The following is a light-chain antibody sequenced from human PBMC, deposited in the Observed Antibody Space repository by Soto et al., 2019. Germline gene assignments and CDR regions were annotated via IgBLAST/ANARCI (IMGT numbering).Light chain of an antibody. Sequence: DIPLTQSPSFLSASIGDRVTITCRASQGIGSYLGWYQQKPGKAPKLLIHGASTLQSGVPSRFSGSESGTEFTLTISSLQPEDFATYYCQQLRSYPQTFGGGTKVEIK. J-gene: IGKJ4*02. CDR3: QQLRSYPQT. V-gene: IGKV1-9*01. CDR1: QGIGSY. CDR2: GAS.